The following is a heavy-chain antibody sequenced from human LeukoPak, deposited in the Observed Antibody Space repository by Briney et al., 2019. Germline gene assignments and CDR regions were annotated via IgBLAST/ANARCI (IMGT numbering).Heavy chain of an antibody. CDR3: ARARSFDFEYCVLDFSAEEVCDAFDI. CDR1: GGTFSSYA. V-gene: IGHV1-69*01. D-gene: IGHD2/OR15-2a*01. CDR2: IIPIFGTA. J-gene: IGHJ3*02. Sequence: GSSVKVSCKASGGTFSSYAISWVRQAPGQRLEWMGGIIPIFGTANYAQKFQGRVTITADESTSTAYMELSSLRSEDTAAYYCARARSFDFEYCVLDFSAEEVCDAFDIWGQGTMVTVSS.